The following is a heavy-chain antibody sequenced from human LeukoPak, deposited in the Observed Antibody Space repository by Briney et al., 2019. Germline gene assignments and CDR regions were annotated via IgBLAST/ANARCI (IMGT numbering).Heavy chain of an antibody. CDR2: INHSEST. J-gene: IGHJ6*02. D-gene: IGHD3-22*01. Sequence: GSLRLSCAASGFTFSSYSMNWIRQPPGKGLEWIGEINHSESTNYNPSLKSRVTISVDTSKNQFSLKLSSVTAADTAVYYCASSGYYEIYYYGMDVWGQGTTVTVSS. CDR1: GFTFSSYS. V-gene: IGHV4-34*08. CDR3: ASSGYYEIYYYGMDV.